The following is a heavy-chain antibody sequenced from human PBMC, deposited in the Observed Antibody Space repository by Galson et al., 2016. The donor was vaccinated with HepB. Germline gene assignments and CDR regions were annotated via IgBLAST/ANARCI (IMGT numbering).Heavy chain of an antibody. CDR1: GFSFNSYD. CDR2: ISANGATA. CDR3: ARRAELALGRYWYIFGMDV. J-gene: IGHJ6*02. D-gene: IGHD1-1*01. V-gene: IGHV3-23*01. Sequence: SLRLSCAASGFSFNSYDMHWVRQAPGKGLEWVSIISANGATAYYADYVQGRFTITRDTSTKMLFLEVRSLRAEDTAVYYCARRAELALGRYWYIFGMDVWGHGTTVTVSS.